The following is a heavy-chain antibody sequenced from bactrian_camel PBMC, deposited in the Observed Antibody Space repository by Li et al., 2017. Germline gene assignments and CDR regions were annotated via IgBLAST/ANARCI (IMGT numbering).Heavy chain of an antibody. J-gene: IGHJ6*01. Sequence: HVQLVESGGGSVQAGGSLTLSCAASPYTIRTYAMAWFRQAPGKEREGIATIDGNAVTTYKDSVKGRFTISKDSTKNTLILQMNSLKSEDTASYICAAHPTERCDRRMPYFAYWGQGTQVTVS. CDR3: AAHPTERCDRRMPYFAY. CDR1: PYTIRTYA. CDR2: IDGNAVT. V-gene: IGHV3S53*01.